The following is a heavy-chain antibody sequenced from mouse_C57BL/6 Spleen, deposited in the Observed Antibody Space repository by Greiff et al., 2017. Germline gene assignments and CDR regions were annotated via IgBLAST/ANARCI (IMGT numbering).Heavy chain of an antibody. D-gene: IGHD1-1*01. CDR2: IHPNSGST. V-gene: IGHV1-64*01. Sequence: QVQLKQPGAELVKPGASVKLSCKASGYTFTSYWMHWVKQRPGQGLEWIGMIHPNSGSTNYNEKFKSKATLTVDKSSSTAYMQLSSLTSEDSAVYYCSRTTVVERSFDYWGQGTTLTVSS. CDR3: SRTTVVERSFDY. J-gene: IGHJ2*01. CDR1: GYTFTSYW.